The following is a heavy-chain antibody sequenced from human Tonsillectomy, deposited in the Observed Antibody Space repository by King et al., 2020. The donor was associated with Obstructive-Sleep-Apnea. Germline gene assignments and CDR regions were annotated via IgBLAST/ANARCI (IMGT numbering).Heavy chain of an antibody. CDR2: IDDAGDT. D-gene: IGHD3-22*01. Sequence: VKLVESGGGLVQPGGSLRLSCAGSGFTFSNYDIHWVRQGVGKGLEWVAAIDDAGDTYYRGSVKGRFTVSRENAKNSVYLQMKSLRVGDTAVYYCVRGYDSSGTPPPFDYWGQGTLVTVSS. J-gene: IGHJ4*02. CDR1: GFTFSNYD. CDR3: VRGYDSSGTPPPFDY. V-gene: IGHV3-13*04.